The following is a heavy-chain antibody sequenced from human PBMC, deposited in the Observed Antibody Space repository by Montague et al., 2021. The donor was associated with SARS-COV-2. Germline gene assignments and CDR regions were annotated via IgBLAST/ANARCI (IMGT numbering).Heavy chain of an antibody. Sequence: CAISGDSVSSNSAAWNWIRQSPSRGLEWLGRTYYRSRWFNDYAVSIRSRITINPDTSKNQFSPQLNSVTPEDTAVYYCARATEWRGYYYYYMDVWGKGTTVTVSS. CDR2: TYYRSRWFN. V-gene: IGHV6-1*01. J-gene: IGHJ6*03. CDR1: GDSVSSNSAA. D-gene: IGHD3-3*01. CDR3: ARATEWRGYYYYYMDV.